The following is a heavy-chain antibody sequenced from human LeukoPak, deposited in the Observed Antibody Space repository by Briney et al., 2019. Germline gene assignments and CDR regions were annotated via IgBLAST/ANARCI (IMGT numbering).Heavy chain of an antibody. D-gene: IGHD3-10*01. J-gene: IGHJ4*02. CDR1: GGSFSGYY. CDR3: ARGGLVRRFDY. Sequence: PSETLSLTCAVYGGSFSGYYWSWIRQPPGKGLEWIGEINHRGSTNYNPSLKSRVTISVDTSKNQFSLNLSSVTAADTAVYCCARGGLVRRFDYWGQGILVTVSS. V-gene: IGHV4-34*01. CDR2: INHRGST.